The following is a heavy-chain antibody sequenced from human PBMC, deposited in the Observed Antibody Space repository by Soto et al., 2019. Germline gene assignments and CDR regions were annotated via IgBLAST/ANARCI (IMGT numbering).Heavy chain of an antibody. J-gene: IGHJ4*02. Sequence: GGSLRLSCAASGFTFSSYAMTWVRQAPGKGLEWVSAISGSGGSTYYADSVKGRFTISRDNSKNTLYLQMNSLRAEDTAVYYCAKAKSSSWQFDYWGQGTLVTVSS. D-gene: IGHD6-13*01. CDR1: GFTFSSYA. CDR3: AKAKSSSWQFDY. CDR2: ISGSGGST. V-gene: IGHV3-23*01.